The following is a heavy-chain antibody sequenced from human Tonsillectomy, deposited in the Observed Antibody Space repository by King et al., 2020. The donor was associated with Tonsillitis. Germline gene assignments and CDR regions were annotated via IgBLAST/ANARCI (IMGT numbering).Heavy chain of an antibody. D-gene: IGHD4-17*01. Sequence: QLVQSGAEVKKPGASVKVSCKASGYTFTSYGLSWVRQAPGQGLEWMGWISAYNGNTNYAQKLHGRVTMTTDTSTSTAYMELRSLRSDDTAVYYCARDTYGDYKYSYYGMDVWGQGTTVTVSS. CDR2: ISAYNGNT. CDR1: GYTFTSYG. J-gene: IGHJ6*02. V-gene: IGHV1-18*04. CDR3: ARDTYGDYKYSYYGMDV.